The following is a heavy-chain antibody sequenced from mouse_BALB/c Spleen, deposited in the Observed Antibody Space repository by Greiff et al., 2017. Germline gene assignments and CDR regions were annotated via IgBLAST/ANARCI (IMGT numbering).Heavy chain of an antibody. Sequence: EVQLQQSGAELVKPGASVKLSCTASGFTFKDTYMHWVKQRPEQGLEWIGRIDPANGNTTYDPKFQGKATRTADTSSNTAYLQLSSLASEDTAVYYCDREEYHFFDYWGQGTTLTVSS. V-gene: IGHV14-3*02. CDR1: GFTFKDTY. D-gene: IGHD2-10*02. J-gene: IGHJ2*01. CDR3: DREEYHFFDY. CDR2: IDPANGNT.